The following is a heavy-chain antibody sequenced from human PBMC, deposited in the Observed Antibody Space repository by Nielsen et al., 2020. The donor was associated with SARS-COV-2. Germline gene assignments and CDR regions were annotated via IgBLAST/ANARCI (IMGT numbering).Heavy chain of an antibody. D-gene: IGHD5-12*01. CDR1: GFTFSSYE. J-gene: IGHJ4*02. CDR3: ARDVGIHSGYERLDY. V-gene: IGHV3-48*03. CDR2: ISSSGSTI. Sequence: GGSLRLSCAASGFTFSSYEMNWVRQAPGKGLEWVSYISSSGSTIYYADSVKGRFTISRDNAKNSLYLQMNSLRAEDTAVYYCARDVGIHSGYERLDYWGQGTPVTVSS.